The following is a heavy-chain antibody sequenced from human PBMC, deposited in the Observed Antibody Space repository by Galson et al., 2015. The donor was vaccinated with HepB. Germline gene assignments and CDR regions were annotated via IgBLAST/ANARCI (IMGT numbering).Heavy chain of an antibody. CDR2: ISGSGGST. Sequence: SLRLSCAASGFTFSSYAMSWVRQAPGKGLEWVSAISGSGGSTYYADSVKGRFTISRDNSKNTLYLQMNSLRAEDTAVYYCAKGGSWYYFYYMGVWGKGTTVIVSS. CDR1: GFTFSSYA. CDR3: AKGGSWYYFYYMGV. V-gene: IGHV3-23*01. D-gene: IGHD1-26*01. J-gene: IGHJ6*03.